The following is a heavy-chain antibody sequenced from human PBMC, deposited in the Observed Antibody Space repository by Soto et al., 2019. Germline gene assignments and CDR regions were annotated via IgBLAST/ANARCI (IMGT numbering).Heavy chain of an antibody. V-gene: IGHV1-2*02. CDR1: GYTFTGYY. D-gene: IGHD2-15*01. Sequence: QAQLVSSGAEVKKPGASVKVSCKASGYTFTGYYFHWVRQVPGQGLEWVGWINLNSGGAIYAKNFPGRVTMTRDTSISTAYLELSSLRSDDTAMYYCARRNLPGPGSAFDLWGQGTMVTVSS. CDR2: INLNSGGA. CDR3: ARRNLPGPGSAFDL. J-gene: IGHJ3*01.